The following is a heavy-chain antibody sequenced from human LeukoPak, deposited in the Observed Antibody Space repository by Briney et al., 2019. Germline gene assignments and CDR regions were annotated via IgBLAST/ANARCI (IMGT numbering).Heavy chain of an antibody. CDR2: IDPSDSYT. J-gene: IGHJ4*02. V-gene: IGHV5-10-1*01. D-gene: IGHD1-26*01. Sequence: GESLKISCQGSGYSFTSYWISWVRQMPGKGLGWMGRIDPSDSYTNYSPSFQGRVTISADKSISTAYLQWSSLKASDTAMYYCAGHRGSYGIIDYWGQGTLVTVSS. CDR3: AGHRGSYGIIDY. CDR1: GYSFTSYW.